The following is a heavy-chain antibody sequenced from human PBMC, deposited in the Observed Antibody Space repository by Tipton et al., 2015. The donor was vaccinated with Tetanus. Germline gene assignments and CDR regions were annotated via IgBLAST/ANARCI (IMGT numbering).Heavy chain of an antibody. CDR2: IYPGDSDT. V-gene: IGHV5-51*01. D-gene: IGHD2-8*01. CDR3: ARARCTDGVCNFDF. J-gene: IGHJ4*02. Sequence: QLVQSGGEVKKPGESLKISCKGSGYIFNNYWIGWVRQKPGQGLEWMGIIYPGDSDTRYSPPFQGQVTISVDKSISTAYLQWSSLKASDTSMFYCARARCTDGVCNFDFWGQGALVAVAS. CDR1: GYIFNNYW.